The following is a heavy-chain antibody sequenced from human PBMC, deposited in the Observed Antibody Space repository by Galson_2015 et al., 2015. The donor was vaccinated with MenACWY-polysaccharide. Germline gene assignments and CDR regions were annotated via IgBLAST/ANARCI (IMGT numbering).Heavy chain of an antibody. V-gene: IGHV3-53*01. CDR2: FYSGGTT. CDR3: AKDLHWYGMDV. CDR1: GFTVSSSY. D-gene: IGHD3/OR15-3a*01. J-gene: IGHJ6*02. Sequence: SLRLSCAASGFTVSSSYMSWVRQAPGKGLEWISAFYSGGTTYYADSVKGRFTISRDNSQNTLYLHMSSLRVDDTAVYFCAKDLHWYGMDVWGHGTTVTVS.